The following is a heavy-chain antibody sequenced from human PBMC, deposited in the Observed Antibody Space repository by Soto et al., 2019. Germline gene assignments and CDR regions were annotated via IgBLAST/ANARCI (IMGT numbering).Heavy chain of an antibody. J-gene: IGHJ4*02. V-gene: IGHV1-8*01. CDR3: SRANGDFDY. CDR2: MNLNSGYT. Sequence: QVQLVQSGAEVKKPGASVKVSCKASGYTFTSYDINWVRQATGQGLEWMGWMNLNSGYTGYAQKFQGRVTMTRDHSIRTAFMELSSLRSEDTAVYYCSRANGDFDYWGQGTLVTVSS. CDR1: GYTFTSYD. D-gene: IGHD4-17*01.